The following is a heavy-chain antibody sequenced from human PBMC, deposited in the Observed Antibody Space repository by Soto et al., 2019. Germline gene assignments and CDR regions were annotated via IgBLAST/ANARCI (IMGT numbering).Heavy chain of an antibody. CDR3: ARHYDIPDAFDI. Sequence: SKTLYLTCTGFGESIRRHYWGWIRQPPGKGLEWIGYIYYSGSTNYNPSLKSRVTISVDTSKNQFSLKLSSVTAADTAVYYCARHYDIPDAFDIWGQGTMVTVSS. V-gene: IGHV4-59*11. D-gene: IGHD3-9*01. CDR1: GESIRRHY. CDR2: IYYSGST. J-gene: IGHJ3*02.